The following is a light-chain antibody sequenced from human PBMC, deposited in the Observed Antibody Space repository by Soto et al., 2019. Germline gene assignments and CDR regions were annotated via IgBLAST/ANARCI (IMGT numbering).Light chain of an antibody. CDR1: QSISSTF. CDR2: GAS. Sequence: EIVLTQSPGTLSLSPGERATLSCRASQSISSTFLVWYQQKPGQAPRLLISGASSRATGIPDRFSGSGSGTDFTLTISRLEPEDFAVYSCQQYGSSPGLTFGGGTKVEIK. V-gene: IGKV3-20*01. J-gene: IGKJ4*02. CDR3: QQYGSSPGLT.